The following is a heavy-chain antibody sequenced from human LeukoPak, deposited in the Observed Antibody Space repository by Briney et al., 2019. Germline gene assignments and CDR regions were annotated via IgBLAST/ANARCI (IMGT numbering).Heavy chain of an antibody. J-gene: IGHJ2*01. CDR1: GFTFSSYS. V-gene: IGHV3-74*01. CDR3: ARVGYGDYRAYWYFDL. CDR2: MSGDGATT. D-gene: IGHD4-17*01. Sequence: GGSLRLSCAASGFTFSSYSMNWVRQAPGKGLEWVSAMSGDGATTYYADSVKGRFTISRDNAKNTLYLQMNSLRVEDTAVYYCARVGYGDYRAYWYFDLWGRGTLVTVSS.